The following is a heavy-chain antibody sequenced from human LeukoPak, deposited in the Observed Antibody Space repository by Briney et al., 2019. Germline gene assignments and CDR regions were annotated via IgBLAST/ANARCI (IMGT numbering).Heavy chain of an antibody. J-gene: IGHJ3*02. V-gene: IGHV4-34*01. CDR1: GGSFSGYY. CDR3: ARVPKDDAFDI. CDR2: INHSGST. Sequence: PSETLSLTCAVYGGSFSGYYWSWIRQPPGKGLEWIGEINHSGSTSYNPSLKSRVTISVDRSKNQFSLKLSSVTAADTAVYYCARVPKDDAFDIWGQGTMVTVSS.